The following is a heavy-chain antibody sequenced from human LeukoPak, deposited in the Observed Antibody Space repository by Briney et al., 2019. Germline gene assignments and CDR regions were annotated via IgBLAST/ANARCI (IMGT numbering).Heavy chain of an antibody. D-gene: IGHD5-24*01. CDR1: GHSISSDYY. Sequence: SETPSLTCSVSGHSISSDYYWGWIRQPPGKGLEWIGVIDHSGSTHYNPSLKSRVAISVDTSKNQFSLKLNSVTAADTAVYFCARDGPSRPFTIWGQGTLVTVSS. V-gene: IGHV4-38-2*02. CDR3: ARDGPSRPFTI. J-gene: IGHJ4*02. CDR2: IDHSGST.